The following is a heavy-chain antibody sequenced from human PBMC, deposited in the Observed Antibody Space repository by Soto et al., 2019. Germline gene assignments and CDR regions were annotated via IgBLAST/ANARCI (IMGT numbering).Heavy chain of an antibody. D-gene: IGHD6-19*01. V-gene: IGHV4-34*01. J-gene: IGHJ4*02. CDR2: INHSGST. CDR1: GGSFSGYY. CDR3: ARDRGYSSGWYFTNLDY. Sequence: SETLSLTCAVYGGSFSGYYWSWVRQPPGKGLEWIGEINHSGSTNYNPSLKSRVTISVDTSKNQFSLKLSSVTAADTAVYYCARDRGYSSGWYFTNLDYWGQGTLVTVSS.